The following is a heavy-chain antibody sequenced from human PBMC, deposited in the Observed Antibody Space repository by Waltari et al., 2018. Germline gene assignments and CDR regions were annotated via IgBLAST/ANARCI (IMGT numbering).Heavy chain of an antibody. D-gene: IGHD1-26*01. CDR3: ARVVGATAATGVNWFDP. V-gene: IGHV1-2*06. J-gene: IGHJ5*02. Sequence: QVQLVQSGAEVKKPGASVTVPCKASGYTFTGYYMHWVRPPPGQGLEWMGRINPNSGGTNYAQKFQGRVTMTRDTSISTAYMELSRLRSDDTAVYYCARVVGATAATGVNWFDPWGQGTLVTVSS. CDR1: GYTFTGYY. CDR2: INPNSGGT.